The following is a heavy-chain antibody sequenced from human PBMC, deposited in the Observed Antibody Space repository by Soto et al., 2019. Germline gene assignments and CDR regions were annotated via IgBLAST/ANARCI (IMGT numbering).Heavy chain of an antibody. J-gene: IGHJ4*02. CDR1: GYTISTST. D-gene: IGHD4-17*01. Sequence: LVQSGAEAKKPGTSVKVSCKASGYTISTSTISWVRQAPGQGLEWLGWIKAYSGNTNYAPKLQGRVTMTTDTSTSTAYLELRSLTNDYTAMYYCAIANYGDDDYWGQGTLVTVSS. V-gene: IGHV1-18*04. CDR3: AIANYGDDDY. CDR2: IKAYSGNT.